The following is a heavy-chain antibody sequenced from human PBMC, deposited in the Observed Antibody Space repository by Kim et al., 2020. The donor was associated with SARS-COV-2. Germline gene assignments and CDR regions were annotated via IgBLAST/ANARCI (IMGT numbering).Heavy chain of an antibody. CDR1: GFSFSNFA. V-gene: IGHV3-23*02. D-gene: IGHD3-10*01. CDR3: AKNTGTYYRGGADY. J-gene: IGHJ4*02. Sequence: GGSLRLSCAASGFSFSNFAMTWVRQAPGKGLDWVSGISGSGRSIFYRDSVRGRFIVSRDNSKNTLYLHMRSLRADDTAIYYCAKNTGTYYRGGADYWGLGTLVAVSS. CDR2: ISGSGRSI.